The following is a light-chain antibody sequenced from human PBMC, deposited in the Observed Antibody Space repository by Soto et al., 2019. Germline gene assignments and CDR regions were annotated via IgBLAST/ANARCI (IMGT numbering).Light chain of an antibody. CDR3: SSYSPSSFYF. CDR1: TSDIGFYDY. CDR2: GVT. J-gene: IGLJ1*01. Sequence: QTVLTQPSALSGSPVQSLTISCTGTTSDIGFYDYVSWYQQYPGKAPKLLIYGVTIRPSGISNRFSGSKSGSTASLTISGLRDEDEADYYCSSYSPSSFYFVGSGTKVTVL. V-gene: IGLV2-14*01.